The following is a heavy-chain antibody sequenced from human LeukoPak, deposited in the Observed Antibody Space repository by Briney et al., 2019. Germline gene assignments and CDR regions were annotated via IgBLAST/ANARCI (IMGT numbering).Heavy chain of an antibody. J-gene: IGHJ4*02. CDR3: AILDYGGNPHYFDY. V-gene: IGHV1-2*02. CDR2: INANSGGT. CDR1: GYTFTGYY. Sequence: ASVKVSCKASGYTFTGYYMHWVRQAPGQGLEWMGWINANSGGTNYAQKFQGRVTMTRDTSISTAYMELSRLRSDDTAVYYCAILDYGGNPHYFDYWGQGTLVTVSS. D-gene: IGHD4-23*01.